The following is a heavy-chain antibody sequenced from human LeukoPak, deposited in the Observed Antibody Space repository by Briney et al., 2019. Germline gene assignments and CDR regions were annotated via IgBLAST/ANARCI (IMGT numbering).Heavy chain of an antibody. J-gene: IGHJ5*02. D-gene: IGHD5-12*01. CDR2: INPNSGGT. Sequence: ASVKVSCKASGYTFTGYYMHWVRQAPGQGLEWMGGINPNSGGTNYAQKFQGRVTMTRDTSISTAYMELSRLRSDDTAVYYCARESGYSGYDGWFDPWGQGTLVTVSS. CDR3: ARESGYSGYDGWFDP. CDR1: GYTFTGYY. V-gene: IGHV1-2*02.